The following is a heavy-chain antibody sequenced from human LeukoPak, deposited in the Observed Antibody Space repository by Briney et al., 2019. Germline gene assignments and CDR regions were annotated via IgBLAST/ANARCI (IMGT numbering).Heavy chain of an antibody. D-gene: IGHD1/OR15-1a*01. V-gene: IGHV1-3*01. CDR2: INAANGNI. CDR1: GYIFTNHG. CDR3: ARDGGGRYGTTLLDY. J-gene: IGHJ4*02. Sequence: ASVKVSCKASGYIFTNHGIHWVRQAPGQRLECMGWINAANGNIKYLPSFQGRVTFTGDISASTVYMEMSSLRSEDTALYYCARDGGGRYGTTLLDYWGQGTLVTVSS.